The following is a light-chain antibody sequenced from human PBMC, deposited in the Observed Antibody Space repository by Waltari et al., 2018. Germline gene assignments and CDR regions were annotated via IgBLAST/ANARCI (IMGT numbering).Light chain of an antibody. J-gene: IGKJ5*01. Sequence: EIVLTQSPATLSLPPGEGATLSCRASQRVDYSLAWYQQKPGQAPRLLIHDASNRATGVPARFSGSGSGTDFSLTISSLEPEDFAVYYCQQRRSWPITFGQGTRLEIK. V-gene: IGKV3-11*01. CDR3: QQRRSWPIT. CDR2: DAS. CDR1: QRVDYS.